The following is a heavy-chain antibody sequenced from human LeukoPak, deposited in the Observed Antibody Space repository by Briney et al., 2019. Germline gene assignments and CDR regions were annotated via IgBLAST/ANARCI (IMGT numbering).Heavy chain of an antibody. J-gene: IGHJ4*02. D-gene: IGHD3-22*01. CDR1: GFTFSRYA. CDR3: ANPYYYDSSGYYYSPAVDY. Sequence: GGSLRLSCAASGFTFSRYAMSWVRQAPGKGLEWVSSISGSGVSTYYADSVKGRFTISRDNSKNTLYLQMNSLRAEDTAVYYCANPYYYDSSGYYYSPAVDYWGQGTLVTVSS. CDR2: ISGSGVST. V-gene: IGHV3-23*01.